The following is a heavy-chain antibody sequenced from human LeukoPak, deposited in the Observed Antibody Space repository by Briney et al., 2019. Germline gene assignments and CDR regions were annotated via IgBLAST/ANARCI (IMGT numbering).Heavy chain of an antibody. J-gene: IGHJ5*02. CDR3: ARGYGDWFDP. Sequence: GGSLRLSCAASGFTFNSYWMHWVRQAPGKGLVRVSRINSDESRTAYADSVKGRFSISRDNAKNTLYLQMNSLRAEDTAVYYCARGYGDWFDPWGQGTLVTVSS. CDR2: INSDESRT. V-gene: IGHV3-74*01. CDR1: GFTFNSYW. D-gene: IGHD4-17*01.